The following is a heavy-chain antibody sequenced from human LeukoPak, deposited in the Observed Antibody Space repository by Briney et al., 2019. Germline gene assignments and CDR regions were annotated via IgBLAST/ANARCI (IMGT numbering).Heavy chain of an antibody. J-gene: IGHJ4*02. D-gene: IGHD3-10*01. CDR2: ISGSGGST. CDR1: GFTFSSYA. CDR3: AKGLSYGSGSRVEY. V-gene: IGHV3-23*01. Sequence: RGSLRLSCAASGFTFSSYAMSWVRQAPGKGLEWVSAISGSGGSTYYADSVKGRFTITRDNSKNTLYLQMSSLRAEDTAVYYCAKGLSYGSGSRVEYWGQGTLVTVSS.